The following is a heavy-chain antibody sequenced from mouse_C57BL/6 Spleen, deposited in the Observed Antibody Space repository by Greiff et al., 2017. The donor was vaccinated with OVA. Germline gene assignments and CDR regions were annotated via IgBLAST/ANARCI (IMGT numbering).Heavy chain of an antibody. CDR3: ARLYYGNYLPPYAMDY. J-gene: IGHJ4*01. D-gene: IGHD2-1*01. CDR2: ISNGGGST. Sequence: EVKVVESGGGLVQPGGSLKLSCAASGFTFSDYYMYWVRQTPEKRLEWVAYISNGGGSTYYPDTVKGRFTISRDNAKNTLYLQMSRLKSEDTAMYYCARLYYGNYLPPYAMDYWGQGTSVTVSS. CDR1: GFTFSDYY. V-gene: IGHV5-12*01.